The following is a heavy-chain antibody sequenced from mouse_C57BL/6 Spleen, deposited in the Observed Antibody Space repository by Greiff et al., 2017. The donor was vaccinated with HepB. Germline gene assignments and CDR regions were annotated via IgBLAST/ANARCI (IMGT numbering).Heavy chain of an antibody. J-gene: IGHJ3*01. CDR3: ARFYDGYIAY. Sequence: VQLQQSGPELVKPGASVKISCKASGYSFTGYYMNWVKQSPEKSLEWIGEINPSTGGTTYNQKFKAKATLTVDKSSSTAYMQLKSLTSEDSAVYYCARFYDGYIAYWGQGTLVTVSA. CDR2: INPSTGGT. CDR1: GYSFTGYY. D-gene: IGHD2-3*01. V-gene: IGHV1-42*01.